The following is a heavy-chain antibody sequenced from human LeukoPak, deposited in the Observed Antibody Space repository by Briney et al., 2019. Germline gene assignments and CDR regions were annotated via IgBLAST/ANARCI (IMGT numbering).Heavy chain of an antibody. D-gene: IGHD2-2*01. V-gene: IGHV1-8*01. CDR1: GYTFTSYD. Sequence: ASVKVSCKASGYTFTSYDINWVRQATGQGLEWMGWMNPNSGNTGYAQKFQGRVTMTRNTSISTAYMELSSLRSEDTAVYYCARRGPVVVPAAIPKTLFDYWGQGTLVTVSS. CDR3: ARRGPVVVPAAIPKTLFDY. J-gene: IGHJ4*02. CDR2: MNPNSGNT.